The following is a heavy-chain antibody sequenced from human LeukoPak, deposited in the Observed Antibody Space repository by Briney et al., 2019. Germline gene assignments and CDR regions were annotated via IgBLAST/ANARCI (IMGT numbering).Heavy chain of an antibody. CDR1: GGSISYSSYY. V-gene: IGHV4-39*01. Sequence: PSETLSLTCTVSGGSISYSSYYWGWIRQPPGKGLEWIGSTYYSGSTYYNPSLKSRVTISVDMSKNQFSLKLSSVTAADTTVYYCVRHRGSHHSYHMDVWGQGTTVTVSS. CDR3: VRHRGSHHSYHMDV. J-gene: IGHJ6*02. CDR2: TYYSGST. D-gene: IGHD1-26*01.